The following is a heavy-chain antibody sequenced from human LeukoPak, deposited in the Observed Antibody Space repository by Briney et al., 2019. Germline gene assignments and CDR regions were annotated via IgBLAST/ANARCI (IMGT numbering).Heavy chain of an antibody. CDR3: ASSDYDILTGYYSAFDI. J-gene: IGHJ3*02. V-gene: IGHV4-59*01. CDR1: GGSISSYY. D-gene: IGHD3-9*01. CDR2: IYYSGST. Sequence: SETLSLTCTVSGGSISSYYWSWIRQPPGKGLEWIGYIYYSGSTNYNPSLKSRVTISVDTSKNQFSLKLSSVTAADTAVYYCASSDYDILTGYYSAFDIWGQGTMVTVSS.